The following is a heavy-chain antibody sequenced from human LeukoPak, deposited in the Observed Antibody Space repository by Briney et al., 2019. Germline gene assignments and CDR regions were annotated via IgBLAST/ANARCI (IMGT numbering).Heavy chain of an antibody. D-gene: IGHD2-15*01. CDR1: GGSISSGSYY. CDR3: ARGVVVVAATAYYFDY. Sequence: SETLSLTCTVSGGSISSGSYYWSWIRQPAGKGLEWIGRIYASGSTNYNPSLKSRVTISVDTSKNQFSLKLSSVTAADTAVYYCARGVVVVAATAYYFDYWGQGTLVTVSS. CDR2: IYASGST. J-gene: IGHJ4*02. V-gene: IGHV4-61*02.